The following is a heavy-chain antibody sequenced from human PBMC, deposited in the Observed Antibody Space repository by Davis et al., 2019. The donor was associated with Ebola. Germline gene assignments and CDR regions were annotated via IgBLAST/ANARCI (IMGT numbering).Heavy chain of an antibody. CDR3: AIQYDFWSGRRY. D-gene: IGHD3-3*01. CDR2: IDPSDSYT. J-gene: IGHJ4*02. V-gene: IGHV5-10-1*04. CDR1: GYSFTIYW. Sequence: PAGPLTLPCKGSGYSFTIYWISWVRQMPGKGLAWMGGIDPSDSYTNYSPSFQGQVTISADKSISTAYLQWSSLKPSDTAMYYCAIQYDFWSGRRYWGQGTLVTVSS.